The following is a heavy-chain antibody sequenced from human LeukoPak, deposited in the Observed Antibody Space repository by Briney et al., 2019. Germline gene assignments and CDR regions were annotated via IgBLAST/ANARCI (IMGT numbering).Heavy chain of an antibody. V-gene: IGHV3-23*01. J-gene: IGHJ4*02. CDR2: ISGSGGST. CDR3: AKEGYGDLPFDY. CDR1: GFTFSSYA. Sequence: QAGGSLRLSCAASGFTFSSYAMSWVRQAPGKGLEWVSAISGSGGSTYYADSVKGRFTISRDNSKNTLYLQMNSPRAGDTAVYYCAKEGYGDLPFDYWGQGTLVTVSS. D-gene: IGHD4-17*01.